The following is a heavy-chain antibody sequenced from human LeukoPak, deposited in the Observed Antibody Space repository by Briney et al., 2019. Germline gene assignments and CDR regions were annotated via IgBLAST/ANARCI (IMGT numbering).Heavy chain of an antibody. D-gene: IGHD3-22*01. J-gene: IGHJ2*01. Sequence: GGSLRLSCVASGFSFNTYSMNWVRQAPGKGLEWLSYISSTSSTTYYADSVKGRFTISRDNAKTSLYLQMNSLRAEDTAVYYCARGVIAGPAMIPSYWYFDLWGRGTLVTVSS. CDR1: GFSFNTYS. CDR2: ISSTSSTT. V-gene: IGHV3-48*04. CDR3: ARGVIAGPAMIPSYWYFDL.